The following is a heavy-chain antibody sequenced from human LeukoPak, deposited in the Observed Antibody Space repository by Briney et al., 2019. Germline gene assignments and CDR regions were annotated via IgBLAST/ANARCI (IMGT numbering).Heavy chain of an antibody. CDR1: GYTFTSYG. CDR3: ARDFTPCWIIGDCYSPNFDY. Sequence: GASVKVSCKASGYTFTSYGISWVRQAPGQGLEWMGWISAYNGNTNYAQKLQGRVTMTTDTSTSTAYMELRSLRSDDTAVYYCARDFTPCWIIGDCYSPNFDYWGQGTLVTVSS. J-gene: IGHJ4*02. CDR2: ISAYNGNT. V-gene: IGHV1-18*01. D-gene: IGHD2-21*02.